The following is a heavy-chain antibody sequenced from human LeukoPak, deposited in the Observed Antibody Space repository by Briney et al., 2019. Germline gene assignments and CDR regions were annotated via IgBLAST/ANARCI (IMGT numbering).Heavy chain of an antibody. J-gene: IGHJ3*02. V-gene: IGHV3-15*01. CDR3: TTGFFGVVNDAFDI. CDR2: IYSKTDGGTT. Sequence: GGSLRLSCAASGFTFSNAWMSWVRQAPGKGLEWVGRIYSKTDGGTTDYAAPVKGRFTISRDDSKNTLYLQMNSLKTGDTAVYYCTTGFFGVVNDAFDIWGQGTMVTVSS. D-gene: IGHD3-3*01. CDR1: GFTFSNAW.